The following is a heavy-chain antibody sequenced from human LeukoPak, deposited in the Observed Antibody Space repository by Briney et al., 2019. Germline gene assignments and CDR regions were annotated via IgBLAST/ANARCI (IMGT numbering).Heavy chain of an antibody. CDR3: ARRVYCSSTSCYHYYYYMDV. CDR2: INPSGGST. D-gene: IGHD2-2*01. Sequence: ASVKVSCKASGYSFTSYHMHWVRQAPGQGLEWMGIINPSGGSTTSAQTFQGRVTMTRDTSTSTVYMELSSLRSEDTAVYYCARRVYCSSTSCYHYYYYMDVWGKGTTVTVSS. CDR1: GYSFTSYH. J-gene: IGHJ6*03. V-gene: IGHV1-46*03.